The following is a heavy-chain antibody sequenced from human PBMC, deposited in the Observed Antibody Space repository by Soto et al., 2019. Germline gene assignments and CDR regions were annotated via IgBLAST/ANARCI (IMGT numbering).Heavy chain of an antibody. CDR3: VGGYGWLPDF. V-gene: IGHV3-7*05. D-gene: IGHD6-19*01. CDR2: INQDGTEI. J-gene: IGHJ4*02. Sequence: EVQLVESGGGLVQPGGSLRLSCAVSGITFSPPWMNWVRQTPGKGLGWVAIINQDGTEIIYVDSVKGRFTISRDNVKNSLNLQMNSLRADDTAVYDCVGGYGWLPDFWGQGTVVTVSS. CDR1: GITFSPPW.